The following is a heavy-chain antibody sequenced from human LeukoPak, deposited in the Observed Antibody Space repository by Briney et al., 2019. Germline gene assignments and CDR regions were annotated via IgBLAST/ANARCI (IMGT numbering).Heavy chain of an antibody. Sequence: PGGSLRLSWVASGFTFSSYSMNWVRQAPGKGLEWVSSISSSSSYIYYADSVKGRFTISRDNAKNSLYLQMNSLRAEDTAVYYCARVYDDILTGHSHGMDVWGQGTTVTVSS. CDR3: ARVYDDILTGHSHGMDV. CDR2: ISSSSSYI. CDR1: GFTFSSYS. V-gene: IGHV3-21*01. J-gene: IGHJ6*02. D-gene: IGHD3-9*01.